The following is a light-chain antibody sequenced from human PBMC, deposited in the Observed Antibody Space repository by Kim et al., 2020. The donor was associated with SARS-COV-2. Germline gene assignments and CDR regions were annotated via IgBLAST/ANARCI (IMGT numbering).Light chain of an antibody. V-gene: IGKV3D-7*01. CDR2: GAS. CDR1: QSVSRSY. Sequence: GASVTPSCTGNQSVSRSYLSWYQQKPGQAPRLVIYGASTRATGIHTRFSGSESGTDFTLTINSLQPEDFGDYYCQQDYNLPRTFGQGTKVDIK. J-gene: IGKJ1*01. CDR3: QQDYNLPRT.